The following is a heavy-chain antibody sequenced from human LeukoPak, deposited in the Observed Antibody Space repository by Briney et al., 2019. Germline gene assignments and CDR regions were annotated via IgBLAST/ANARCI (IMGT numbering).Heavy chain of an antibody. CDR3: ARGRNRYRGYRFDY. V-gene: IGHV4-34*01. Sequence: SETLSLTCAVYGGSFSGYYWSWIRQPPGKGLEWIGEINHSGSTNYNPSLKSRVTISVDTSKNQFSLKLSSVTAADTAVYYCARGRNRYRGYRFDYWGQGTLVTVSS. CDR2: INHSGST. CDR1: GGSFSGYY. D-gene: IGHD5-12*01. J-gene: IGHJ4*02.